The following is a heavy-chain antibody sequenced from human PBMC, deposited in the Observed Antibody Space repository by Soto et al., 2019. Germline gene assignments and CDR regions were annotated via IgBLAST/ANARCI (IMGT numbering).Heavy chain of an antibody. Sequence: QVQLVESGGGVVQPGRSLRLSCTVSGISFSSHGINWVRQAPGKGLEWVAVISFDGNNKHYADSVKGRFTISRDDSMNTGFLQMNSLRSENTAVYYCANEWFGELYHWCQGTLVSVSS. J-gene: IGHJ4*02. D-gene: IGHD3-10*01. CDR1: GISFSSHG. CDR3: ANEWFGELYH. CDR2: ISFDGNNK. V-gene: IGHV3-30*18.